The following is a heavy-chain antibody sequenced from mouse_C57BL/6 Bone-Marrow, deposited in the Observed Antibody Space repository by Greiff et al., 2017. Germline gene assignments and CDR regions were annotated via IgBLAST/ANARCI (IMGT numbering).Heavy chain of an antibody. CDR3: AIEEVNSYGNFSNGWYFDV. CDR1: GYTFTSYW. CDR2: INPNSGST. J-gene: IGHJ1*03. V-gene: IGHV1-64*01. Sequence: QVQLQQPGAELVKPGASVKLSCKASGYTFTSYWMHWVKQRPGQGLEWIGMINPNSGSTNYNEKFKSKATLTVDKSSSTAYMQLSSLTSEDSAVXYCAIEEVNSYGNFSNGWYFDVWGTGTTVTVSS. D-gene: IGHD2-1*01.